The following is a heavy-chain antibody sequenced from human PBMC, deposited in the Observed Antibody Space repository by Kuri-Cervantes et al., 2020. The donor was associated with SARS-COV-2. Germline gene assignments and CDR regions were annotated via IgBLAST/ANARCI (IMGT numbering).Heavy chain of an antibody. Sequence: SETLFLTCTVSGGSISSYYWSWIRQPAGKGLEWIGSIYHSGSTYYNPSLKSRVTISVDTSKNQFSLKLSSVTAADTAVYYCARGPAHDFWSGYRFDYWGQGTLVTVSS. CDR3: ARGPAHDFWSGYRFDY. D-gene: IGHD3-3*01. J-gene: IGHJ4*02. V-gene: IGHV4-4*07. CDR1: GGSISSYY. CDR2: IYHSGST.